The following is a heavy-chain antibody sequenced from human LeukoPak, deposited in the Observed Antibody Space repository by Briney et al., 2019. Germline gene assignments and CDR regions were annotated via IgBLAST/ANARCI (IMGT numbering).Heavy chain of an antibody. Sequence: GTSLRLSCAVSGFTFSRYAMHWVRQAPGKGLEWVAVISYDGSKKANSVKGRFTISRDNSKNTLYLQMTSLRAEDTAVYYCARDSSDYWGQGTLVTVSS. J-gene: IGHJ4*02. V-gene: IGHV3-30-3*01. CDR1: GFTFSRYA. CDR3: ARDSSDY. CDR2: ISYDGSKK.